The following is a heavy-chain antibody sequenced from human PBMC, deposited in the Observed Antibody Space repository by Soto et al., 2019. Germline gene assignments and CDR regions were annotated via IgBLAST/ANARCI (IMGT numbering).Heavy chain of an antibody. CDR3: AGTTSHQWYYMDV. CDR1: GESVSSNSAA. V-gene: IGHV6-1*01. CDR2: TYYRSRWYN. J-gene: IGHJ6*03. Sequence: PSHTLSLTCAISGESVSSNSAAWNWIRLSPSRGLEWLARTYYRSRWYNDYAVSVRSRITVNPDTSKNQFSLQLTSVTPEDTAVYYCAGTTSHQWYYMDVWGKGTTVTVSS. D-gene: IGHD1-7*01.